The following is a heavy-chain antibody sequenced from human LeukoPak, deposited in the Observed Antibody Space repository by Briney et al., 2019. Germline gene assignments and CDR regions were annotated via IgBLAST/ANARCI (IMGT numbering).Heavy chain of an antibody. D-gene: IGHD5-18*01. Sequence: GGSLRLSCAASGFTFSSYSMNWVRQAPGKGLEWVSSISSSSSYIYYADSVKGRFTISRDSAKNSLYLQMNSTRAEDTAVYYCARAGYSYGNNWFDPWGQGTLVTVSS. CDR3: ARAGYSYGNNWFDP. CDR2: ISSSSSYI. V-gene: IGHV3-21*01. CDR1: GFTFSSYS. J-gene: IGHJ5*02.